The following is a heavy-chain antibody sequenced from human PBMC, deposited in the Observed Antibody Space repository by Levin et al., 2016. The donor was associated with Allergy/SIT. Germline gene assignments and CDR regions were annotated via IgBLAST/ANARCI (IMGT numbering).Heavy chain of an antibody. D-gene: IGHD3-16*01. V-gene: IGHV3-30*02. CDR3: ATSRTPQFGHGGFDV. J-gene: IGHJ3*01. CDR2: IWYDGTTK. CDR1: GFSFSTYG. Sequence: GESLKISCVGSGFSFSTYGMHWVRQAPGKGLEWVALIWYDGTTKSYTDSVRGRFTISRDNSKNTLFLQMSSLRIEDTALYYCATSRTPQFGHGGFDVWGQGTVVTVSS.